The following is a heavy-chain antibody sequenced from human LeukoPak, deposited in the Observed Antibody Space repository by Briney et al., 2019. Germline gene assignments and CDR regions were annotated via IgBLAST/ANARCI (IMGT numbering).Heavy chain of an antibody. J-gene: IGHJ4*02. CDR3: ARSYTSGLHY. V-gene: IGHV6-1*01. CDR1: GDSVSGDSGA. CDR2: TYYRSKWYN. Sequence: SQTLSLTCTLSGDSVSGDSGAWNWIRQSPSRGLGWLGRTYYRSKWYNDYAISVKSRITISPDTSKNQFSLQMNTVTPEDTAVYYCARSYTSGLHYWGQGTLVTASS. D-gene: IGHD3-16*01.